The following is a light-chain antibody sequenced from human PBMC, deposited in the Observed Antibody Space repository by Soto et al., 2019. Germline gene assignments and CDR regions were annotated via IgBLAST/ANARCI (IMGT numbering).Light chain of an antibody. Sequence: EIVLTQSPGTLSLSPGERATLSCRASQSVSSSYLAWYQQKPGQAPRLLIYGASSRATGIPDRLSGSGSGTDLTLTISRLEPEDFAVYYCQQYGSSPLTXGGGTKVDIK. CDR1: QSVSSSY. J-gene: IGKJ4*01. CDR3: QQYGSSPLT. V-gene: IGKV3-20*01. CDR2: GAS.